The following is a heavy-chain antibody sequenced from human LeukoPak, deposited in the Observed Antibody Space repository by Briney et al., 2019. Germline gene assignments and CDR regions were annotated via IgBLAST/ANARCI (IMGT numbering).Heavy chain of an antibody. CDR2: ISSSASTI. CDR1: GFTFSDYY. CDR3: ARDLGGAGRYNGCDP. D-gene: IGHD3-10*01. V-gene: IGHV3-11*01. Sequence: PGGSLRLSCAASGFTFSDYYMSWIRQAPGKGLEWVSYISSSASTIYYADSVKGRFTISRDNSKNTLYLQMNSPRAEDTAVYYCARDLGGAGRYNGCDPWGQGTLVTVSS. J-gene: IGHJ5*02.